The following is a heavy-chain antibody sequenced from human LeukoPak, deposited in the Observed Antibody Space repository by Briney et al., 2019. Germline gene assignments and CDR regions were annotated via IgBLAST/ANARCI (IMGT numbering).Heavy chain of an antibody. CDR2: ISGSGGST. CDR1: GFTFSSYA. CDR3: AKVTAVTNTGALDY. J-gene: IGHJ4*02. D-gene: IGHD4-17*01. Sequence: GGSLRLSCAASGFTFSSYAMSWVRQAPGKGLEWVSAISGSGGSTYYADSVKGRFTISRDNAKNTLYLQMNSLRVDDTAVYYCAKVTAVTNTGALDYWGQGTLVTVSS. V-gene: IGHV3-23*01.